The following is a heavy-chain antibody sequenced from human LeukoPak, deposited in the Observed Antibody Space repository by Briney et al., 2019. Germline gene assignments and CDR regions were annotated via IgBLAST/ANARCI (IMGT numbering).Heavy chain of an antibody. J-gene: IGHJ2*01. V-gene: IGHV4-61*08. CDR1: GGSISSGGYY. D-gene: IGHD6-13*01. CDR2: VYYSGST. Sequence: PSETLSLTCTVAGGSISSGGYYWSWIRQLPGKGLEWIGNVYYSGSTYYNPSLKSRVTISVDTSKNQFSLRLRSVTAADTAVYYCARDLKATADNWYFDLWGRGTLVTVSS. CDR3: ARDLKATADNWYFDL.